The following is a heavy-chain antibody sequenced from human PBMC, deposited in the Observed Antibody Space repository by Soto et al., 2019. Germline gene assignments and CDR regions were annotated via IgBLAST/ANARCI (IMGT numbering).Heavy chain of an antibody. CDR2: INPRGGST. Sequence: QVQLVQSGAEVQKPGASVKVSCKASGYTPNTYYMHWVRQAPGQGPEWMGIINPRGGSTTYAQNFQDRVTMTRDTSSSTVYMELSSLRSEDTAVYYCARGGGFSPYYYNLDVWGQGTTVTVSS. D-gene: IGHD2-15*01. CDR3: ARGGGFSPYYYNLDV. J-gene: IGHJ6*02. V-gene: IGHV1-46*02. CDR1: GYTPNTYY.